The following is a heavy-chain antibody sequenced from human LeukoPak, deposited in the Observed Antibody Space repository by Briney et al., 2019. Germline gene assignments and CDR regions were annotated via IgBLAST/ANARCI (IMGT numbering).Heavy chain of an antibody. CDR1: GFTFSSYW. D-gene: IGHD5-24*01. J-gene: IGHJ4*02. CDR2: ISSSSSYI. CDR3: ARARASYNPFDY. Sequence: GGSLRLSCAASGFTFSSYWMSWVRQAPGKGLEWVSSISSSSSYIYYADSVKGRFTISRDNAKNSLYLQMNSLRAEDTAVYYCARARASYNPFDYWGQGTLVTVSS. V-gene: IGHV3-21*01.